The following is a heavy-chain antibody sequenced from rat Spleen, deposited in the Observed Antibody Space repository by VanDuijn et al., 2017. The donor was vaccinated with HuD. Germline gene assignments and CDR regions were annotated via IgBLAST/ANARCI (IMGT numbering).Heavy chain of an antibody. D-gene: IGHD1-5*01. CDR1: GFTISNYY. CDR3: TRHDNMGTANWFAY. J-gene: IGHJ3*01. CDR2: ISPSGDTT. V-gene: IGHV5-25*01. Sequence: EVQLVESGGGLVQPGRSLKLSCAAPGFTISNYYIAWVRQAPTKGLEWVASISPSGDTTYYRDSVKGRFTISRDNAKSTLDLQMDSLRSEDTATYYCTRHDNMGTANWFAYWGQGTLVTVSS.